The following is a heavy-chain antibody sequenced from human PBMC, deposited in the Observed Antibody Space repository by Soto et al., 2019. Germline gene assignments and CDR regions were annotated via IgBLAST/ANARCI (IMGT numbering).Heavy chain of an antibody. Sequence: GVLRLSCAASCYTFSTYSMNWVRQAPGKGLEWVAYISYDSETTSYADSVKGRFTISRDDAKNSLYLQMNSLRDEDSAIYYCARLYYDYVWGQGTTVTVSS. CDR1: CYTFSTYS. J-gene: IGHJ6*02. D-gene: IGHD3-3*01. V-gene: IGHV3-48*02. CDR2: ISYDSETT. CDR3: ARLYYDYV.